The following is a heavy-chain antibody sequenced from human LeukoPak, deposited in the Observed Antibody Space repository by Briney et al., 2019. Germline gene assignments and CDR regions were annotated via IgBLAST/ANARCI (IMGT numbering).Heavy chain of an antibody. J-gene: IGHJ4*02. CDR2: MNPNSGNT. CDR1: GYTFTSYD. Sequence: ASVKVSCKASGYTFTSYDINWVRQATGQGLEWMGWMNPNSGNTGYAQKFQGRVTMTRNTSISTAYMELSSLRSEDTAVYYCARSSSRVVVVAATPGYWGQGTLVTVSS. CDR3: ARSSSRVVVVAATPGY. D-gene: IGHD2-15*01. V-gene: IGHV1-8*01.